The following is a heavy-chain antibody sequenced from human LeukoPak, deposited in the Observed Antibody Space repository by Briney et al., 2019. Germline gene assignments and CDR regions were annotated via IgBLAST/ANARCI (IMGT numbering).Heavy chain of an antibody. CDR1: GGSISSYY. Sequence: PSETLSLTCTVSGGSISSYYWSWIRQPPGKGLEWIGYIYYSGSTNYNPSLKSRVTISVDTSKNQFSLKLSSVTAADTAVYYCARGGGDGYIYWGQGTLVTVSS. CDR2: IYYSGST. CDR3: ARGGGDGYIY. D-gene: IGHD5-24*01. J-gene: IGHJ4*02. V-gene: IGHV4-59*01.